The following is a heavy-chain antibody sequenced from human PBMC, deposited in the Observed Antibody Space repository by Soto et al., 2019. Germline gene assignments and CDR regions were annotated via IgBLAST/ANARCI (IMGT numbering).Heavy chain of an antibody. V-gene: IGHV3-66*01. J-gene: IGHJ4*02. CDR2: NYSGGST. CDR1: GFTVSNNY. CDR3: AAYSHKGY. D-gene: IGHD3-16*01. Sequence: EEQLVESGGDLVQPGGSLRLSCAASGFTVSNNYMSWVRQAPGKGLEWVSRNYSGGSTYYADSVKGRFTISRDSSKNTLHLQMNRLRAEDTAMYYCAAYSHKGYWGQGTLVTVSS.